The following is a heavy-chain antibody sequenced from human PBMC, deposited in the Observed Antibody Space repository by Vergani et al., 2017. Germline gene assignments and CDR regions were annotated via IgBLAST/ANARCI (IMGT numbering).Heavy chain of an antibody. J-gene: IGHJ6*04. V-gene: IGHV3-23*04. D-gene: IGHD5-12*01. CDR3: AKANPRNSGYDYLYYYHAMDV. CDR1: GFTFNHYA. Sequence: VQLVESGGGVVQRGGSLRLSCAASGFTFNHYAMNWVRQAPGKGLEWVSGISGSGGSTYYAGSVKGRFTISRDSSKNTLYLQMNSLSAGDTAVYYCAKANPRNSGYDYLYYYHAMDVWGKGTTVTVSS. CDR2: ISGSGGST.